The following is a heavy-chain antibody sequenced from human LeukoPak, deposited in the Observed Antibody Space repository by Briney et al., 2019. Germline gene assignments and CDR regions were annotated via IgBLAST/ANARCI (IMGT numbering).Heavy chain of an antibody. CDR2: IHHSVSP. CDR1: GGSSTTYY. D-gene: IGHD1-26*01. J-gene: IGHJ4*02. CDR3: ARDILMVGATHYFDY. Sequence: PSETPSLTCTVSGGSSTTYYWSWLRQSPERGLEWIGYIHHSVSPTYNPSLKSRVTISVDTSRNQFSLKVSSVTAADTAVYYCARDILMVGATHYFDYWGQGTLVTVSS. V-gene: IGHV4-59*01.